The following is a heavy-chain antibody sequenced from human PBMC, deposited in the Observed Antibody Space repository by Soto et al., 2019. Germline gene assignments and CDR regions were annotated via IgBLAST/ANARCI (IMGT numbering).Heavy chain of an antibody. CDR1: VYSFTSSW. Sequence: PGESLQISCKGSVYSFTSSWISWVRQMPGKGLEWMGRIDPSDSYTNYSPSFQGHVTISADKSISTAYLQWSSLKASDPAMYYSETDPTTVVVRNWFERSDKRNLFT. CDR3: ETDPTTVVVRNWFER. CDR2: IDPSDSYT. J-gene: IGHJ5*02. V-gene: IGHV5-10-1*01. D-gene: IGHD2-15*01.